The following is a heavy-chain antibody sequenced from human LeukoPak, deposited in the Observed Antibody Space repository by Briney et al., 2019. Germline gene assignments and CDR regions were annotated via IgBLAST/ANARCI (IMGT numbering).Heavy chain of an antibody. CDR3: ARGIGLLWFGESQYYFDY. CDR2: INHSGST. D-gene: IGHD3-10*01. V-gene: IGHV4-34*01. J-gene: IGHJ4*02. CDR1: GGSFSGYY. Sequence: PSETLSLTCAVYGGSFSGYYWSWIRQPPGKGLEWIGEINHSGSTNYNPSLKSRVTISVDTSKNQFSLKLSSVTAADTAVYYCARGIGLLWFGESQYYFDYWGQGTLVTVSS.